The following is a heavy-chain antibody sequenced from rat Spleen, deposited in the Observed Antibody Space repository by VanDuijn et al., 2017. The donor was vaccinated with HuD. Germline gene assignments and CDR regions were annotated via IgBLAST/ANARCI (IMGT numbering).Heavy chain of an antibody. CDR3: ARHHYDGYYHGPVLGVMDA. V-gene: IGHV5-25*01. D-gene: IGHD1-12*03. CDR1: GFTFSNYD. Sequence: EVQLVESGGGLVQPGRSLKLSCAASGFTFSNYDMAWVRQAPTKGLEWVASINSSGGSIYYLDSAKGRFTISRDNAKSTLYLQMDSLRSEDTASYYCARHHYDGYYHGPVLGVMDAWGQGVMVTVSS. CDR2: INSSGGSI. J-gene: IGHJ2*01.